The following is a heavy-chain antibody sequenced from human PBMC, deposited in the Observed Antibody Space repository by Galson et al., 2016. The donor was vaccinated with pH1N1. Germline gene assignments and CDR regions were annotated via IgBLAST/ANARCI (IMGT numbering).Heavy chain of an antibody. CDR2: IYHSGST. D-gene: IGHD3-22*01. J-gene: IGHJ6*02. Sequence: LSLTCAVSGGSISSGNWWSWVRQPPGKGLEWIGEIYHSGSTYYNPSLKSRLTMSVDKSKNQFSLKLTSVTAADTAVYYCARENLDSSGYSYPFYYGVDVWGQGTTVTVSS. CDR1: GGSISSGNW. CDR3: ARENLDSSGYSYPFYYGVDV. V-gene: IGHV4-4*02.